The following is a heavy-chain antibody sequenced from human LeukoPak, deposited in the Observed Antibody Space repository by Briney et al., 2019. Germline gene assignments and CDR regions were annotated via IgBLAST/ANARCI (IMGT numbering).Heavy chain of an antibody. D-gene: IGHD3-10*01. CDR1: GGSISSSSYY. Sequence: SETLSLTCTVSGGSISSSSYYWGWIRQPPGKGLEWIGSIYYSGSTYYNPSLKSRVTISVDTSKNQFSLKLSSVTAADTAVYYCARDRQIVVRAHGTLDLWGQGTMVTVSS. V-gene: IGHV4-39*07. J-gene: IGHJ3*01. CDR3: ARDRQIVVRAHGTLDL. CDR2: IYYSGST.